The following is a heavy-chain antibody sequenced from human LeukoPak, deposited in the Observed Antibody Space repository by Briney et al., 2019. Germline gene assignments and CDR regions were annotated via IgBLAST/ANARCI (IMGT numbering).Heavy chain of an antibody. D-gene: IGHD6-6*01. CDR2: INWNGGST. V-gene: IGHV3-20*04. CDR1: GFTFDDYG. J-gene: IGHJ4*02. Sequence: PGGSLRLSCAASGFTFDDYGMSWVRQAPGKGLEWVSGINWNGGSTGYADSVKGRFTISRDNAKNSLYLQMNSLRAEDTALYYCAIGLSGIAARPSIYWGQGTLVTVSS. CDR3: AIGLSGIAARPSIY.